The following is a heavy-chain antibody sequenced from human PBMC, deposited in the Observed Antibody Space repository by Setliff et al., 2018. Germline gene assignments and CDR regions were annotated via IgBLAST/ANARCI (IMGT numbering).Heavy chain of an antibody. CDR2: INPHGSEK. Sequence: GSLRLSCTASGLSYTNDWVSWVRQAPGKGLEWLASINPHGSEKYYAESVKCRFTISRDNAKNSLSLQMNSLKTEDTAVYYCISLWLGYYGLDVWGQGTTVTVSS. D-gene: IGHD5-18*01. V-gene: IGHV3-7*03. CDR3: ISLWLGYYGLDV. CDR1: GLSYTNDW. J-gene: IGHJ6*02.